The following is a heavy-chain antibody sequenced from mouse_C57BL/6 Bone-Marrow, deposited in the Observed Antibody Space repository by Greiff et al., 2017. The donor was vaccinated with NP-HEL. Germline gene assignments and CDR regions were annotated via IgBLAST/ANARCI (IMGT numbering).Heavy chain of an antibody. J-gene: IGHJ4*01. Sequence: VQLQQSGPELVKPGASVKISCKASGYTFTDYYMNWVKQSHGKSLEWIGDINPNNGGTSYNQKFKGKATLTVDKSSSTAYMELRSLTSEDSAVYYCAREGSSGLYYYAMDYWGQGTSVTVSS. CDR3: AREGSSGLYYYAMDY. D-gene: IGHD3-2*02. CDR2: INPNNGGT. V-gene: IGHV1-26*01. CDR1: GYTFTDYY.